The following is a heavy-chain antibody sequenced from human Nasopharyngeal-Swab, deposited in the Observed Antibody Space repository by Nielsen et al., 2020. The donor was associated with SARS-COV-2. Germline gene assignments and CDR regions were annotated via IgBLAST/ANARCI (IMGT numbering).Heavy chain of an antibody. CDR2: IYYSGST. V-gene: IGHV4-59*08. D-gene: IGHD6-13*01. CDR1: GGSISSYY. Sequence: SETLSLTCTVSGGSISSYYWGWIRQPPGKGLEWIGYIYYSGSTNYNPSLKSRVTISVDTSKNQFPLKLSSVTAADTAVYYCARLVAAPYYYYMDVWGKGTTVTVSS. CDR3: ARLVAAPYYYYMDV. J-gene: IGHJ6*03.